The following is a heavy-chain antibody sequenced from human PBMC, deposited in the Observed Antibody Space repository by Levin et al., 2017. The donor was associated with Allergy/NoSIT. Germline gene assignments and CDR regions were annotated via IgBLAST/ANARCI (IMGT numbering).Heavy chain of an antibody. CDR1: GFTFDDYA. J-gene: IGHJ2*01. D-gene: IGHD6-6*01. Sequence: LSLTCAASGFTFDDYAMHWVRQAPGKGLEWVSGISWNSGSIGYADSVKGRFTISRDNAKNSLYLQMNSLRAEDTALYYCAKANLYSSSSLYFDLWGRGTLVTVSS. V-gene: IGHV3-9*01. CDR3: AKANLYSSSSLYFDL. CDR2: ISWNSGSI.